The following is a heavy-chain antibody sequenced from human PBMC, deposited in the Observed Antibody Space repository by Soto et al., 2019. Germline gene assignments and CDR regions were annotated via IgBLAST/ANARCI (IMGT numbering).Heavy chain of an antibody. J-gene: IGHJ4*02. CDR1: GFTFSSYT. V-gene: IGHV3-30*09. D-gene: IGHD6-19*01. Sequence: QVQLVESGGGVVQPGRSLRLSCAASGFTFSSYTIHWVRQAPGKGLEWVAAISYDGSNKYYAESVKGRFAISRENSKNTLYLQMNSLRAEDTAVYYCARGAGIAVTSTSFDYWGQGTLVTVSS. CDR2: ISYDGSNK. CDR3: ARGAGIAVTSTSFDY.